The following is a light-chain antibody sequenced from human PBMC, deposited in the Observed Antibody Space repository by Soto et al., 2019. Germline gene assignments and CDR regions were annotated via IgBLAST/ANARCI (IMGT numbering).Light chain of an antibody. CDR2: SNN. Sequence: QSVLTQPPSASGTPGQRVTISCSGSSSNIGSNYVYWYQQLPGTAPKLLIYSNNQRPSGVPDRFSGSKSGTSASLAISGLRSEDEADYYCAAWDDILSGYVFGTGTKLTVL. CDR1: SSNIGSNY. J-gene: IGLJ1*01. V-gene: IGLV1-47*02. CDR3: AAWDDILSGYV.